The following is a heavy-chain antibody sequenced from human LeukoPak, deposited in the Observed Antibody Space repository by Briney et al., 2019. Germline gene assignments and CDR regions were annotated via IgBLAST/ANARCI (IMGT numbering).Heavy chain of an antibody. CDR3: ARSKSYSSGWTDFDC. CDR1: GFTFRSHD. J-gene: IGHJ4*02. V-gene: IGHV3-13*01. Sequence: GGSLRLSCAASGFTFRSHDMHWVRQPTGKGLEWVSVIGTAGNTYYTDSVKGRFTISRENAKNSLCLQMDNLRAEDTAVYYCARSKSYSSGWTDFDCWGQGTLVTVSS. CDR2: IGTAGNT. D-gene: IGHD6-19*01.